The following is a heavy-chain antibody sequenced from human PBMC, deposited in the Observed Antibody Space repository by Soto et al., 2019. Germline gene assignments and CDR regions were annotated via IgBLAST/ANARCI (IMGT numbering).Heavy chain of an antibody. V-gene: IGHV3-15*01. CDR3: TTLYRLDP. CDR2: IKSKIGGGTT. CDR1: GFTFNNAW. Sequence: EVQLVESGGGLVKPGGSLTLTCAASGFTFNNAWMSWVRQGPGKGLEWVGRIKSKIGGGTTEYAAPVKGRFTISRDDSKNTLYLQMNSLKTEDTAVYYCTTLYRLDPWGQGTLVTVSS. J-gene: IGHJ5*02. D-gene: IGHD3-10*01.